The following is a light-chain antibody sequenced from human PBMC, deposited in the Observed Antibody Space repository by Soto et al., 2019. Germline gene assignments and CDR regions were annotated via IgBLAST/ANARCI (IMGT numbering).Light chain of an antibody. CDR2: GAS. J-gene: IGKJ2*01. V-gene: IGKV1-12*01. CDR1: QGINNW. CDR3: QYANSFPYT. Sequence: DIQMTQSPSSVSASVGDRVTVTCRASQGINNWLAWYQQQPGKAPKLLIYGASTLQSGVPSRFSGRGSGTVFTLTISSLQPEDFGTYYCQYANSFPYTFGQGTKLEIK.